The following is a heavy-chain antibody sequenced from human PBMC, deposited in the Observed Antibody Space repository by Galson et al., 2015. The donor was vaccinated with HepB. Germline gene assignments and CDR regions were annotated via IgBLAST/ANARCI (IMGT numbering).Heavy chain of an antibody. D-gene: IGHD1-26*01. CDR3: ASFSDTSGSYMFFQH. CDR2: ISAYNGNT. V-gene: IGHV1-18*01. Sequence: SVKVSCKASGYTFTSYGISWVRQAPGQGLEWMGWISAYNGNTNYAQKLQGRVTMTTDTSTSTAYMELRSLRSDDTAVYYCASFSDTSGSYMFFQHWGQGTLVTVSS. J-gene: IGHJ1*01. CDR1: GYTFTSYG.